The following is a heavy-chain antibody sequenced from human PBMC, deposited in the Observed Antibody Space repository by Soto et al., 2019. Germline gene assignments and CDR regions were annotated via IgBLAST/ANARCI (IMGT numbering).Heavy chain of an antibody. J-gene: IGHJ5*02. CDR1: SGSFSGHY. CDR3: ARWGDDYGDNQNWFDP. CDR2: INHSGRT. D-gene: IGHD4-17*01. Sequence: SETLSLTCAVNSGSFSGHYWNWIRLPQGKGLEWIGEINHSGRTNYNPSLKSRVTISLDTSKKEFSLKMTSVTAADTAVYYCARWGDDYGDNQNWFDPWGQGTPVTVSS. V-gene: IGHV4-34*01.